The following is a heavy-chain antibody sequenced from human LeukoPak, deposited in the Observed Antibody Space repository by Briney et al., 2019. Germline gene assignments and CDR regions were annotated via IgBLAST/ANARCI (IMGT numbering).Heavy chain of an antibody. CDR3: TTDQKVGAYYYYYMDV. CDR1: GFTFSSYS. Sequence: GGSLRLSCAASGFTFSSYSMNWVRQAPGKGLEWVSSISSSSSYIYYADSVKGRFTISRDNAKNSLYLQMNSLKTEDTAVYYCTTDQKVGAYYYYYMDVWGKGTTVTVSS. V-gene: IGHV3-21*03. D-gene: IGHD1-26*01. J-gene: IGHJ6*03. CDR2: ISSSSSYI.